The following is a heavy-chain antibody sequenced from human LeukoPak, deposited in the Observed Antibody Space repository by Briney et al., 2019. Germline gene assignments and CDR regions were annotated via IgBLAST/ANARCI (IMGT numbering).Heavy chain of an antibody. CDR2: IYYSGST. V-gene: IGHV4-39*07. CDR1: GGSISSSSYY. D-gene: IGHD6-6*01. Sequence: PSETLSLTCTVSGGSISSSSYYWGWIRQPPGKGLEWIGSIYYSGSTYYNPSLKSRVTISVDTSKNQFSLKLSSVTAADTAVYYCARDVLRGAARPWYFDYWGQGTLVTVSS. CDR3: ARDVLRGAARPWYFDY. J-gene: IGHJ4*02.